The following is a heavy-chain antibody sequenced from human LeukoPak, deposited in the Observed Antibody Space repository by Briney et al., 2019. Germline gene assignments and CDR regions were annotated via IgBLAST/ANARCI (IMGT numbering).Heavy chain of an antibody. V-gene: IGHV3-7*04. Sequence: PGRSLRLSCAASGFTFSSYWMSWVRQAPGKGLEWVANIKQDGSEKYYVDSVKGRFTISRDNAKNSLYLQMNSLRAEGTAVYYCARLTRRYYFDYWGQGTLVTVSS. CDR1: GFTFSSYW. CDR2: IKQDGSEK. CDR3: ARLTRRYYFDY. D-gene: IGHD1-1*01. J-gene: IGHJ4*02.